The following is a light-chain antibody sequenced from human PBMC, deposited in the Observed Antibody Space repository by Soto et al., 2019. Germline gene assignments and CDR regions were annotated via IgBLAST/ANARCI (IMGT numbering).Light chain of an antibody. J-gene: IGKJ3*01. CDR3: QQYGSSPRRFT. Sequence: EIVLTQSPGTLSLSPGERATLSCRASQSVSSSYLAWYQQKPGQAPRLLIYGASSRATGIPDRFSVSGSGTDFTLTISRLEPEDFAVYYCQQYGSSPRRFTFRPGTKVDIK. V-gene: IGKV3-20*01. CDR2: GAS. CDR1: QSVSSSY.